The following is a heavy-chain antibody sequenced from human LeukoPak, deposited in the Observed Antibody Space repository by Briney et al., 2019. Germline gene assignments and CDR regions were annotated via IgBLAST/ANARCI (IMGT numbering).Heavy chain of an antibody. CDR3: ARLAQNYYDSSGYLGY. Sequence: ESLKISCKGSGYSFTSYWIGWVRQMPGKGLEWMGIIYPGDSDTRYSPSFQGQVTISADKSISTAYLQWSSLKASDTAMYYCARLAQNYYDSSGYLGYWGQGTLVTVSS. CDR2: IYPGDSDT. D-gene: IGHD3-22*01. CDR1: GYSFTSYW. J-gene: IGHJ4*02. V-gene: IGHV5-51*01.